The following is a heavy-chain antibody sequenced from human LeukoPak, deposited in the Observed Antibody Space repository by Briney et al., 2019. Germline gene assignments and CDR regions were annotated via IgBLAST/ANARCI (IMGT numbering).Heavy chain of an antibody. J-gene: IGHJ5*02. Sequence: SETLSLTCTVFGGSISSYYWSWIRQPPGKGLEWIGYIYHRGSANYNPSLKSRVAISLDTSKNQFSLKLSSVTAADTAVYYCAGTPNWFDPWGQGTLVTVSS. D-gene: IGHD2-15*01. V-gene: IGHV4-59*01. CDR3: AGTPNWFDP. CDR1: GGSISSYY. CDR2: IYHRGSA.